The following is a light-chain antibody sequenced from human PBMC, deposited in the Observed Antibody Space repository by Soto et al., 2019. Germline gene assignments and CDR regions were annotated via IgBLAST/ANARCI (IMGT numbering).Light chain of an antibody. Sequence: QSVLTQPASVSGSPGQSITISCTGTSSDVGGYNYVSWYQQHPGKAPKLMIFEVSSRPSGVSYRFSGSKSGNTASLTISGLQAADEADYYCSSYTSSSTLYVFGSGTKLTVL. CDR1: SSDVGGYNY. V-gene: IGLV2-14*01. CDR3: SSYTSSSTLYV. CDR2: EVS. J-gene: IGLJ1*01.